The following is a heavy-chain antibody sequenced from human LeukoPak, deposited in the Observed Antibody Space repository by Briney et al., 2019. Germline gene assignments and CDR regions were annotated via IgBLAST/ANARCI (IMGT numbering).Heavy chain of an antibody. CDR1: GGSFSGYY. V-gene: IGHV4-34*01. CDR3: ARQDYDFWSGYSRNYYFDY. CDR2: INHSGST. J-gene: IGHJ4*02. Sequence: SETLSLTCAVYGGSFSGYYWSWIRQPPGKGLEWVGEINHSGSTNYNPSLKSRVTISVDTSKNQFSLKLSSVTAADTAVYYCARQDYDFWSGYSRNYYFDYWGQGTLVTVSS. D-gene: IGHD3-3*01.